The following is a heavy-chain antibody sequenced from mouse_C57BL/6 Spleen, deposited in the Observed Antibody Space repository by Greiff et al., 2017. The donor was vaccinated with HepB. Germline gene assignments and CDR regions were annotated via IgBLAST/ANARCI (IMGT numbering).Heavy chain of an antibody. J-gene: IGHJ3*01. CDR2: IHPSDSDT. Sequence: QVQLQQPGAELVKPGASVKVSCKASGYTFTSYWMHWVKQRPGQGLEWIGRIHPSDSDTNYNQKFKGKATLTVDKSSSTAYMQRSSLTSEDSAVSYCAKDYGTAWLAYWGQGTLVTVSA. CDR1: GYTFTSYW. V-gene: IGHV1-74*01. CDR3: AKDYGTAWLAY. D-gene: IGHD2-1*01.